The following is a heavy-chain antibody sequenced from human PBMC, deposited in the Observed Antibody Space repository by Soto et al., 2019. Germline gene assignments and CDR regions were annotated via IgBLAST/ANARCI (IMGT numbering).Heavy chain of an antibody. CDR1: GYTFTDYY. V-gene: IGHV1-2*06. J-gene: IGHJ4*02. D-gene: IGHD3-10*01. Sequence: ASVKVSCKASGYTFTDYYIHWVRQAPGPGLEWMGRINPNSGGTNYAQKFQGRVTMTKDTSISTAYMELSSLRSDDTAFYYCARYNGSGSFDYWGQGSLVTVSS. CDR3: ARYNGSGSFDY. CDR2: INPNSGGT.